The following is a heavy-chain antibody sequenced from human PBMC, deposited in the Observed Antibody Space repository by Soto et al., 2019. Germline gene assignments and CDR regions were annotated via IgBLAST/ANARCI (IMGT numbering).Heavy chain of an antibody. Sequence: QVQLVQSGAEVKKPGSSVKVSCKASGGTFSSYAISWVRQAPGQGLEWRGGIIPIIGTANYAKKFQGRVTITADESTSTAYMELSSLRSEDTAVYYCARDARRYERAFDIWGQGTMVTVSS. V-gene: IGHV1-69*01. J-gene: IGHJ3*02. CDR1: GGTFSSYA. CDR3: ARDARRYERAFDI. CDR2: IIPIIGTA. D-gene: IGHD6-6*01.